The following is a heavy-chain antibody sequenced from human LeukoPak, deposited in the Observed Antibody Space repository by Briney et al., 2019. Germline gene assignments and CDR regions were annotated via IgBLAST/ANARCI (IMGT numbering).Heavy chain of an antibody. J-gene: IGHJ4*02. CDR3: ARDRAYSAYDY. CDR1: GFTFCNSW. CDR2: IKEDGSVK. D-gene: IGHD4/OR15-4a*01. V-gene: IGHV3-7*01. Sequence: PGGSLRLSYTGSGFTFCNSWMTWVRQAPGKGLEWVADIKEDGSVKNYVEYVKGRFTISRDNAKNSLHLQMSSLRVEDTAVYYCARDRAYSAYDYWGQGTLVRVSS.